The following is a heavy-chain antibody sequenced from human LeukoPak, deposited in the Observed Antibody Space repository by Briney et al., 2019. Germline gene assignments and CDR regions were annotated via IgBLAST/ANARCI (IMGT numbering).Heavy chain of an antibody. V-gene: IGHV3-23*01. J-gene: IGHJ4*02. CDR1: GFTFSSYA. D-gene: IGHD6-19*01. Sequence: GGSLRLSCAASGFTFSSYAMSWVRQAPGKGLEWVSAISGSGGSTYYADSVKGRFTISRDNSKNTLYLQMNSLRAEDTAVYYCAKDAWSSGWYGPSRLYYFDYWGQGTLVTVSS. CDR3: AKDAWSSGWYGPSRLYYFDY. CDR2: ISGSGGST.